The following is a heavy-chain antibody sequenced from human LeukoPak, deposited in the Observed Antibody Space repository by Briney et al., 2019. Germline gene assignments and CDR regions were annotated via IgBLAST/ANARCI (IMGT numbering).Heavy chain of an antibody. Sequence: GGSLRLSCAASGFTFSSYGMHWVRQAPGKGLEWVAFIRYDGSNKYYADSVKGRFTISRDNSKNTLYLQMNSLRAEDTAVYYCARTYSSSWSRFDYWGQGTLVTVSS. CDR2: IRYDGSNK. D-gene: IGHD6-13*01. V-gene: IGHV3-30*02. CDR1: GFTFSSYG. J-gene: IGHJ4*02. CDR3: ARTYSSSWSRFDY.